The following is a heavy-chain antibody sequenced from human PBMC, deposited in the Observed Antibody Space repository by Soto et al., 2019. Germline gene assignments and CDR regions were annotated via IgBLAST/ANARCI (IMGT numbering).Heavy chain of an antibody. J-gene: IGHJ5*02. D-gene: IGHD6-13*01. CDR2: INPNSGGT. CDR1: GYTFTGYY. CDR3: ARPQAAAGISPPFWFDP. Sequence: ASVKVSCKASGYTFTGYYMHWVRQAPGQGLEWMGWINPNSGGTNYAQKFQGWVTMTRDTSISTAYMELSRLRSDDTAVYYCARPQAAAGISPPFWFDPWGQGTLVTVSS. V-gene: IGHV1-2*04.